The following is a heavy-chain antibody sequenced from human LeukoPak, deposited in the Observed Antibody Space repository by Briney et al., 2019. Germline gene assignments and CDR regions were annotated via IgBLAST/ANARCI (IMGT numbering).Heavy chain of an antibody. J-gene: IGHJ5*02. CDR2: ISSNGGST. CDR3: VKGLYSSGWYGGNWFDP. V-gene: IGHV3-64D*06. CDR1: GFTFSSYA. Sequence: GGSLRLSCSASGFTFSSYAMHWVRQAPGKGLEYVSAISSNGGSTYYTDSVKGRFTISRDNSKNTLYIQMSSLRAEDTAVYYCVKGLYSSGWYGGNWFDPWGQGTLVTVSS. D-gene: IGHD6-19*01.